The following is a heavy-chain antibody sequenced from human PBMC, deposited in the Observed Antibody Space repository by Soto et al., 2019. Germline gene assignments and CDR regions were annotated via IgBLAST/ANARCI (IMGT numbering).Heavy chain of an antibody. D-gene: IGHD3-22*01. CDR1: GYSFTSYW. CDR2: IDPSDSYT. V-gene: IGHV5-10-1*01. Sequence: LGESLKISCKGSGYSFTSYWISWVRQMPGKGLEWMGRIDPSDSYTNYSPSFQGHVTISADKSISTAYLQWSSLKASDTAMYYCARRAYYDSSGYYYYYGMDVWGQGTTVTVSS. CDR3: ARRAYYDSSGYYYYYGMDV. J-gene: IGHJ6*02.